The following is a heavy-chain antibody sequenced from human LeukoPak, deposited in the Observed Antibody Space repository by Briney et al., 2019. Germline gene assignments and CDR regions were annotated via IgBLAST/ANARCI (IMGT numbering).Heavy chain of an antibody. J-gene: IGHJ4*02. Sequence: GGSLRLSCAASGFTFSGYAMSWVRQAPGKGPEWVSFITGSGGSTYYVDSVKGRFTISRDNSKNTLYLQMNSLRAEDTAVYYCARDGYYYDSSGYHTLDYWGQGTLVTVSS. CDR1: GFTFSGYA. CDR2: ITGSGGST. CDR3: ARDGYYYDSSGYHTLDY. V-gene: IGHV3-23*01. D-gene: IGHD3-22*01.